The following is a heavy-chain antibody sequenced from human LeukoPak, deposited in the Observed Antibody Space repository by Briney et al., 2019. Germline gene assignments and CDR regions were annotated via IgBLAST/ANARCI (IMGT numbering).Heavy chain of an antibody. V-gene: IGHV1-69*05. J-gene: IGHJ4*02. CDR1: GGTFGSYP. CDR2: IIPMFGTA. Sequence: GASVKVSCKASGGTFGSYPISWVRQAPGQGLEWMGGIIPMFGTANYAQKFQGRVTITTDESRSTVYMELSSLRSEDTAVYFCARDIARWKSEWGQGTLVTVSS. CDR3: ARDIARWKSE. D-gene: IGHD1-1*01.